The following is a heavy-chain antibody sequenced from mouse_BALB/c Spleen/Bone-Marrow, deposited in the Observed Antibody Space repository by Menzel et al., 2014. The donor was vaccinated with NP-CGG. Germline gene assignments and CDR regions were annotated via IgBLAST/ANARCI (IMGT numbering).Heavy chain of an antibody. CDR1: GFTFSSFG. CDR3: ARPGSSSGYFDY. J-gene: IGHJ2*01. CDR2: ISSGSSTI. V-gene: IGHV5-17*02. D-gene: IGHD1-1*01. Sequence: EVKVVESGGGLVQPGGSRKLSCAASGFTFSSFGMHWVRQAPEKGLEWVAYISSGSSTIYYADTVMGRFTISRDNPKNTLFLQMTSLRSEDTAMYYCARPGSSSGYFDYWGQGTTLTVSS.